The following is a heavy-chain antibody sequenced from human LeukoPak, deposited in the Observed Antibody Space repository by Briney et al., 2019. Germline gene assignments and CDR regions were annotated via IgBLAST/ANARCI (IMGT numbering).Heavy chain of an antibody. CDR2: IYYSGST. CDR1: GGSISSYY. Sequence: SETLSLTCTVSGGSISSYYWSWIRQPPGKGLEWIGYIYYSGSTNYKPSLKSRVTISVDTSKNQFSLKLKSVTAADTAVYYCARGGYYGSGNDFRFDPWGQGTLVTVSS. V-gene: IGHV4-59*01. D-gene: IGHD3-10*01. J-gene: IGHJ5*02. CDR3: ARGGYYGSGNDFRFDP.